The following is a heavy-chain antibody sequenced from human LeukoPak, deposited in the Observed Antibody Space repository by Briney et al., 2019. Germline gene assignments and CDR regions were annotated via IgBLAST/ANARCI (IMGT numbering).Heavy chain of an antibody. CDR2: IYTSGST. V-gene: IGHV4-4*07. J-gene: IGHJ3*02. CDR1: GGSISSYY. D-gene: IGHD2-2*01. Sequence: SETLSLTCTVSGGSISSYYWSWIRQPAGKGLEWIGRIYTSGSTNHNPSLKSRVTMSVDTSKNQFSLKLSSVTAADTAVYYCAREDIVVVPAAKRRAFDIWGQGTMVTVSS. CDR3: AREDIVVVPAAKRRAFDI.